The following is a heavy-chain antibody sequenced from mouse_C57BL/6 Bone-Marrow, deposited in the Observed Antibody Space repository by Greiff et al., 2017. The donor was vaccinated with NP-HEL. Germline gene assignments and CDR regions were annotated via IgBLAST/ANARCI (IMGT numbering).Heavy chain of an antibody. Sequence: EVMLVESGGGLVQPGGSLSLSCAASGFTFTDYYMSWVRQPPGKALEWLGFIRNKANGYTTEYSASVKGRFTISRDNSQSILYLQMNALRAEDSATYYCARYIYYGSSYAMDYWGQGTSVTVSS. D-gene: IGHD1-1*01. J-gene: IGHJ4*01. CDR2: IRNKANGYTT. V-gene: IGHV7-3*01. CDR1: GFTFTDYY. CDR3: ARYIYYGSSYAMDY.